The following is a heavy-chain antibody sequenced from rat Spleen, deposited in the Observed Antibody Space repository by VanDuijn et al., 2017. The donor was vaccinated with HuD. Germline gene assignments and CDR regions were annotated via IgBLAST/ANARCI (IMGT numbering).Heavy chain of an antibody. V-gene: IGHV5-22*01. CDR1: GFTFSDFY. J-gene: IGHJ1*01. D-gene: IGHD1-11*01. CDR2: IKYEDFTP. CDR3: VRLCNNYGYWYFDF. Sequence: EVQLVESGGGLVQPGRSLKLSCAASGFTFSDFYMAWVRQAPKKGLEWIASIKYEDFTPYYGESVMGRFTISRDDGESTLYLQMNSLRSEDTATYYGVRLCNNYGYWYFDFWCPGTMVTGSS.